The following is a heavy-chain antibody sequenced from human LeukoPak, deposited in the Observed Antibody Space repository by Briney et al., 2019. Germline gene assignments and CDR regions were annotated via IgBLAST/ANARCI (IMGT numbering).Heavy chain of an antibody. D-gene: IGHD5-18*01. CDR1: GFTFSSYA. J-gene: IGHJ4*02. V-gene: IGHV3-23*01. CDR2: ISGSGGST. Sequence: PGGSLRPSCAASGFTFSSYAMSWVRQAPGKGLEWVSAISGSGGSTYYADSVKGRFTISKDNSKNTLYLQMNSLRAEDTAVYYCAKGTSGYSYGEEFDYWGQGTLVTVSS. CDR3: AKGTSGYSYGEEFDY.